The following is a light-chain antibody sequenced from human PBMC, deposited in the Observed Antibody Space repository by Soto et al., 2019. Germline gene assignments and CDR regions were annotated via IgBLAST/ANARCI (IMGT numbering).Light chain of an antibody. CDR2: RNN. V-gene: IGLV1-47*01. CDR1: SSNIGSNY. J-gene: IGLJ1*01. Sequence: QSVLTQPPSVSGTPGQRVTISCSESSSNIGSNYVYWYQQLPGTAPKVLIYRNNQRPSGVPDRFSGSKSGTSASLAISGLRSEDEADYYCAAWDDSLSGHYVFGTGTKVTVL. CDR3: AAWDDSLSGHYV.